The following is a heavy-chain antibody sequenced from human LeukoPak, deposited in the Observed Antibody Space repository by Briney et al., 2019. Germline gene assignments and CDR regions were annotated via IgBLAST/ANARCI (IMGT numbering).Heavy chain of an antibody. J-gene: IGHJ3*02. D-gene: IGHD6-6*01. CDR1: GYSISSGYN. CDR2: IYHSGST. CDR3: ARESLEYSSSSDAFDI. V-gene: IGHV4-38-2*02. Sequence: SETLSLTCTVSGYSISSGYNWGWIRPPPGKGLEWIGSIYHSGSTYYNPSLKSRVTISVDTSKNQFSLKLSSVTAADTAVYYCARESLEYSSSSDAFDIWGQGTMVTVSS.